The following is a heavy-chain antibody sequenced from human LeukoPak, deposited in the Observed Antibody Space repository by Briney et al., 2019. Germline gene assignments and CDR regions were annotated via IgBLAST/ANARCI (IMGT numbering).Heavy chain of an antibody. V-gene: IGHV7-4-1*02. CDR2: INTNTGNP. J-gene: IGHJ6*03. CDR1: GYTFTNYA. CDR3: ARSGGSGSHYARYYYYYMDV. D-gene: IGHD3-10*01. Sequence: ASVKVSCKASGYTFTNYAINWVRQAPGQGLEWMGWINTNTGNPTYAQGFTGRFVFSLDTSVSTAYLQISSLKAEDTAVYYCARSGGSGSHYARYYYYYMDVWGKGTTVTISS.